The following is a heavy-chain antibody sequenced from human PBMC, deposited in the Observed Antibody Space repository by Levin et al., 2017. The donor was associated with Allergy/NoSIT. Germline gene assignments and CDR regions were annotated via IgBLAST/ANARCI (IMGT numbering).Heavy chain of an antibody. CDR3: ARDSRRAASSPGFDY. Sequence: PSETLSLSCIVSDYSISSGYFWGWIRQPPGKGLEWIGSVDGRRAAYYNPSLKSRVTISVDLSRNQFSLSLISVTAADTALYYCARDSRRAASSPGFDYWGQGSLVTVSP. CDR1: DYSISSGYF. J-gene: IGHJ4*02. D-gene: IGHD6-13*01. CDR2: VDGRRAA. V-gene: IGHV4-38-2*02.